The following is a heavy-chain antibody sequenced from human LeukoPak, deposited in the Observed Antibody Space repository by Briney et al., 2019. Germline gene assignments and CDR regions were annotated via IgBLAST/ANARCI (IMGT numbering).Heavy chain of an antibody. D-gene: IGHD2-2*01. CDR2: IYYSGST. V-gene: IGHV4-30-4*01. J-gene: IGHJ4*02. CDR3: AREYCSSTSCYEAY. Sequence: SQTLSLTCTVSGGSISSGDYYWSWIRQPPGKGLEWIGYIYYSGSTYYNPSLKSRVTISVDTSKNQFSLKLSSVTAADTAVYYCAREYCSSTSCYEAYWGQGTLVTVSS. CDR1: GGSISSGDYY.